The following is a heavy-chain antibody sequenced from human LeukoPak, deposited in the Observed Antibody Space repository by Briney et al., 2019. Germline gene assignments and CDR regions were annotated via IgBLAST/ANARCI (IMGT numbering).Heavy chain of an antibody. Sequence: PSETLSLTCTVSGGSISSYYWSWIRQPPGKGLEWVGYIYYSGSTNYNPSLKSRVTISVDTSKNQFSLKLSSVTAADTAVYYCARGEQDYYDSSGYTYYFDYWGQGTLVTVSS. CDR1: GGSISSYY. CDR3: ARGEQDYYDSSGYTYYFDY. J-gene: IGHJ4*02. V-gene: IGHV4-59*01. D-gene: IGHD3-22*01. CDR2: IYYSGST.